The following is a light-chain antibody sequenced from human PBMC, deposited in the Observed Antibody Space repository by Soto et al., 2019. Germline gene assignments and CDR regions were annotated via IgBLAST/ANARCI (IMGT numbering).Light chain of an antibody. Sequence: AIQLTQSPSSLSASVVGRVTITFGASQGISSALAWYQQKPGKAPKLLIYDASSLESGVPSRFSGSGSGTDLTLTISSLQPEDFATYYCQQFNNYPLTFGGGTKVDI. CDR3: QQFNNYPLT. CDR2: DAS. J-gene: IGKJ4*01. V-gene: IGKV1D-13*01. CDR1: QGISSA.